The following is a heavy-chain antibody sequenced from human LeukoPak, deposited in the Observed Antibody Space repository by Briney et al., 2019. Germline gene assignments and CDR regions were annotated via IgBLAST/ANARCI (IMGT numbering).Heavy chain of an antibody. J-gene: IGHJ4*02. D-gene: IGHD5-18*01. CDR3: VREARGYHYTYFDY. CDR2: IASGSQT. CDR1: GFTLSSYD. Sequence: GGTLRLSCTASGFTLSSYDMHWVRQATGKGLEWIAAIASGSQTFYAGSVKGRFTISREDAMNSLYLQMNSLRAGDTAVYYCVREARGYHYTYFDYWSQETLVTVSS. V-gene: IGHV3-13*01.